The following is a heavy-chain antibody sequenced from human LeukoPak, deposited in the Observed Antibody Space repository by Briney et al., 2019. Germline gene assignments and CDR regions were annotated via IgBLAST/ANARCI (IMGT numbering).Heavy chain of an antibody. V-gene: IGHV3-23*01. CDR3: AKVPWIDYYYGMDV. CDR1: XXXXSSXA. D-gene: IGHD2-2*03. Sequence: SXXLSCAASXXXXSSXAMSWVXQXPGXGXXWXXAISGSGGSTYYADSVKGRFTISRDNSKNTLYLQMNSLRAEDTAVYYCAKVPWIDYYYGMDVWGQGTTVTVAS. CDR2: ISGSGGST. J-gene: IGHJ6*02.